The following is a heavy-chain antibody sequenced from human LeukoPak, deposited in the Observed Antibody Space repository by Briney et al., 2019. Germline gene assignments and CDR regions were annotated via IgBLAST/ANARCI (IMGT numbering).Heavy chain of an antibody. V-gene: IGHV1-2*02. Sequence: GASVKVSCKTSGYTFTGYYMHWMRQAPGQGLEWMGWINPNSGGTNYAQKFQGRVTMTRDTSISTAYMELSRLRSDDTAVYYCARATGARRYYYMDVWGKGTTVTVSS. CDR1: GYTFTGYY. CDR2: INPNSGGT. J-gene: IGHJ6*03. CDR3: ARATGARRYYYMDV. D-gene: IGHD1-14*01.